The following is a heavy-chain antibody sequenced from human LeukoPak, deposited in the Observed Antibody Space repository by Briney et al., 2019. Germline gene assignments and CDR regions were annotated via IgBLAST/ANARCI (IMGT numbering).Heavy chain of an antibody. CDR2: IKSKTDGGTT. CDR1: GFTFSNAW. J-gene: IGHJ4*02. D-gene: IGHD3-10*01. V-gene: IGHV3-15*01. CDR3: TTRAPTYYYGLDNPPGFKLDY. Sequence: GGSLRLSCAASGFTFSNAWMSWVRQAPGKGLEWVGRIKSKTDGGTTDYAAPVKGRFTISRDDSKNTLYLQMNSLKTEDTAVYYCTTRAPTYYYGLDNPPGFKLDYWGQGTLVTVSS.